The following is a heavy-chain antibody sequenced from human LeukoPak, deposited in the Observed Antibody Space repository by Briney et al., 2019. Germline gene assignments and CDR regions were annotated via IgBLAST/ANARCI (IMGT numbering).Heavy chain of an antibody. Sequence: PGRSLRLSCAASGFTFSSYGMHWVRQAPGKGLEWVAVISYDGSNKYYADSVKGRFTISRDNSKNTLYLQMNSLRAEDTAVYCCAKASYGDYYFDYWGQGTLVTVSS. CDR3: AKASYGDYYFDY. J-gene: IGHJ4*02. CDR1: GFTFSSYG. CDR2: ISYDGSNK. D-gene: IGHD4-17*01. V-gene: IGHV3-30*18.